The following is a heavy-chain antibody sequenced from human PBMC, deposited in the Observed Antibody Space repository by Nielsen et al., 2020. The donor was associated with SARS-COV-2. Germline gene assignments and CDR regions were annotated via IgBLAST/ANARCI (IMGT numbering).Heavy chain of an antibody. Sequence: GESLKISCAASGFTFSSYAMSWVRQAPGKGLEWVSSISSSSSYIYYADSVKGRFTISRDNAKNSLYLQMNSLRAEDTAVYYCAKGVGSSWFYYFDYWGQGTLVTVSS. CDR1: GFTFSSYA. CDR3: AKGVGSSWFYYFDY. V-gene: IGHV3-21*01. J-gene: IGHJ4*02. D-gene: IGHD6-13*01. CDR2: ISSSSSYI.